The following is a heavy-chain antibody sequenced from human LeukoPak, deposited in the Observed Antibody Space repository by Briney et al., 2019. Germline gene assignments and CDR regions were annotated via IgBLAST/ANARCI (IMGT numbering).Heavy chain of an antibody. CDR2: INPSGGST. J-gene: IGHJ4*02. V-gene: IGHV1-46*03. Sequence: ASVKVSCKASGGTFSSYAISWVRQAPGQGLEWMGIINPSGGSTSYAQKFQGRVTMTRDTSTSTVYMELSSLRSEDTAVYYCARGSVTTCYYWGQGTLVTVSS. CDR3: ARGSVTTCYY. D-gene: IGHD4-17*01. CDR1: GGTFSSYA.